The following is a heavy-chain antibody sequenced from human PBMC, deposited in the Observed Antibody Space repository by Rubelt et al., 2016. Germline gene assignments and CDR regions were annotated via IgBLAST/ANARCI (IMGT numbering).Heavy chain of an antibody. CDR2: IYSSGIT. Sequence: KGLEWVAYIYSSGITRYNPSLKSRVTISVDTSKNQFSLKLSSVTAADTAVYYCARGTFRFHSSGWYNWGQGTLVTVSS. CDR3: ARGTFRFHSSGWYN. D-gene: IGHD6-19*01. V-gene: IGHV4-59*12. J-gene: IGHJ4*02.